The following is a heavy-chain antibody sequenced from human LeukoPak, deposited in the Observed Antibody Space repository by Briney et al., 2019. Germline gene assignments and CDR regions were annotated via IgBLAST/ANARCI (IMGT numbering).Heavy chain of an antibody. J-gene: IGHJ4*02. V-gene: IGHV3-30*04. D-gene: IGHD3-10*01. CDR2: ISYDGSNK. CDR1: GFTFSSYA. Sequence: ARSLRLSCAASGFTFSSYAMHWVRHAPGKRPAWHAVISYDGSNKYYTDSVKGRFTISRDNSKNTLYLQMNSLRAEDTAVYYCARGYYGSGSWFDYWGQETLVTVSS. CDR3: ARGYYGSGSWFDY.